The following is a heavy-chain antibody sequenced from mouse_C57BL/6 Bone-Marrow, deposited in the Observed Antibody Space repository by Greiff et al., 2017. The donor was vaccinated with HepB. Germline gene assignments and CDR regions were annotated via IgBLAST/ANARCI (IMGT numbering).Heavy chain of an antibody. D-gene: IGHD4-1*02. CDR2: IRNKANNHAT. V-gene: IGHV6-6*01. J-gene: IGHJ2*01. CDR1: GFTFSDAW. CDR3: TPQLGHYFDY. Sequence: EVQGVESGGGLVQPGGSMKLSCAASGFTFSDAWMDWVRQSPEKGLEWVAEIRNKANNHATYYAESVKGRFTISRDDSKSSVYLQMNSLRAEDTGIYYCTPQLGHYFDYWGQGTTLTVSS.